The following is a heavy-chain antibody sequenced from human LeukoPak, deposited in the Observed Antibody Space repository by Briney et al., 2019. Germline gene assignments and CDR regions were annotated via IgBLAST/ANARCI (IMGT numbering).Heavy chain of an antibody. D-gene: IGHD1-26*01. CDR3: AKVSLYSGSYFDY. J-gene: IGHJ4*02. CDR1: GFTFSSYG. V-gene: IGHV3-30*18. CDR2: ISYDGSNK. Sequence: GGSLRLSCAASGFTFSSYGMHWVRQAPGKGLEWVAVISYDGSNKYYADSVKGRFTISRDNSKNTLYLQMNSLRAEDTAVYYCAKVSLYSGSYFDYWAREPWSPSPQ.